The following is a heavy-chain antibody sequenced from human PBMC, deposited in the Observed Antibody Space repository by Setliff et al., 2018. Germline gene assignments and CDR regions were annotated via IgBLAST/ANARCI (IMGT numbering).Heavy chain of an antibody. CDR2: IYTGGST. J-gene: IGHJ3*02. CDR3: IRDTSGRDAFDI. CDR1: GFTVTSNY. Sequence: GGSLRLSCAASGFTVTSNYMSWVRQAPGKGLEWVSVIYTGGSTYYADSVKGRFTISRDNSKNTLYLQMNSLTVEDTAVYYCIRDTSGRDAFDIWGQGTMVTV. D-gene: IGHD6-19*01. V-gene: IGHV3-53*01.